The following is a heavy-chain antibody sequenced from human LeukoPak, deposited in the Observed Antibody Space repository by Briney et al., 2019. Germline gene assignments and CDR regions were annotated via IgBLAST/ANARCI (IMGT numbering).Heavy chain of an antibody. CDR1: GYSFTSFW. D-gene: IGHD6-25*01. V-gene: IGHV5-51*01. CDR3: ARPHSGFSSAFDI. CDR2: IYPGDSDT. J-gene: IGHJ3*02. Sequence: GESLKISCKGSGYSFTSFWIGWVRQMPGKGLDWMGIIYPGDSDTRYGPSFQGQVTISADKSISTAYLQWSSLKASDTAMYYCARPHSGFSSAFDIWGQGTMVTVSS.